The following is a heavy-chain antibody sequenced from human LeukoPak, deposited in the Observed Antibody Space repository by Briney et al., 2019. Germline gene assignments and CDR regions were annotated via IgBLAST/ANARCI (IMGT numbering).Heavy chain of an antibody. CDR3: ARDYMTFVVVAAAGGSDY. J-gene: IGHJ4*02. D-gene: IGHD2-2*01. V-gene: IGHV1-18*04. Sequence: ASVKVSCKASGYTFTSYGISWVRQAPGQGLEWMGWISAYNGNTNYAQKLQGRVTMTTDTSTSTAYMELRSLRSDDTAVYYCARDYMTFVVVAAAGGSDYWGQGTLVTVSS. CDR1: GYTFTSYG. CDR2: ISAYNGNT.